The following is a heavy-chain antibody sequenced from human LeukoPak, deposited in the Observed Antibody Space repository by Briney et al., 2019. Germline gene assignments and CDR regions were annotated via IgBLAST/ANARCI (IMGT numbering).Heavy chain of an antibody. CDR2: ISYDGSNK. D-gene: IGHD6-19*01. Sequence: GGSLRLSCEASTFTLNRYTIHWVRQAPGKGLEWVAVISYDGSNKYYADSVKGRFTISRDNSKNTLYLQMNSLRAEDTAVYYCAKDLMKVAVAGTPDYWGQGTLVTVSS. V-gene: IGHV3-30*04. CDR1: TFTLNRYT. CDR3: AKDLMKVAVAGTPDY. J-gene: IGHJ4*02.